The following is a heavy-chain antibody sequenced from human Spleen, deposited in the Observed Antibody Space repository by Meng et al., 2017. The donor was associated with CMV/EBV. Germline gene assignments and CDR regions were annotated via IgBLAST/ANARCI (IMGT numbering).Heavy chain of an antibody. CDR2: ISYSGTS. J-gene: IGHJ4*02. V-gene: IGHV4-39*01. CDR3: ARQLAPNWADMTENVEY. CDR1: GDSINSNNYY. Sequence: SETLSLTCTVSGDSINSNNYYWVWIRQSPGKRLEWLGRISYSGTSHQNPSLKGRLTMAVDTSNNQFFLTLTSLTAPDTAFYYCARQLAPNWADMTENVEYWGLGTLVTVSS. D-gene: IGHD7-27*01.